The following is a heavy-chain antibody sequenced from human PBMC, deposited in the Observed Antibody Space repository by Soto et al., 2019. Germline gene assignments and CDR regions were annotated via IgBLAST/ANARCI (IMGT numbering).Heavy chain of an antibody. J-gene: IGHJ3*02. CDR2: IYPGDSDT. Sequence: GESLEISRKGSGYNFSTFWERRVRRIPRKGLEWMGIIYPGDSDTRYSPSFQGQVTTSADKSISTAYLQWSSLKASDTAMYYCARLRSGGQGDAFDIWGQGTMVTVSS. CDR3: ARLRSGGQGDAFDI. V-gene: IGHV5-51*01. D-gene: IGHD2-15*01. CDR1: GYNFSTFW.